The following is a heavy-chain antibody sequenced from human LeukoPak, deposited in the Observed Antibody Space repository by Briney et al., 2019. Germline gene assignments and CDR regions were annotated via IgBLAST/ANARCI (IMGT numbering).Heavy chain of an antibody. CDR1: GFTFSNSW. CDR2: IKQDGITI. CDR3: ARDSDGSLDY. V-gene: IGHV3-7*01. Sequence: PGGPLRLACAASGFTFSNSWMAWVCRAPGKGLEWVAHIKQDGITIHYADSLKYRFTISRDNPKSLLYVQMNSLRADATAVYYCARDSDGSLDYWGEGFLVTVAS. J-gene: IGHJ4*02. D-gene: IGHD2-15*01.